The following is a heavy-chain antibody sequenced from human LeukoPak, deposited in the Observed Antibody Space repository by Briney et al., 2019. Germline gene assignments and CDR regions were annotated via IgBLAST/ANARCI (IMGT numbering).Heavy chain of an antibody. Sequence: GGSLRLSCAASGFTFSSYAMHWVRQAPGKGLEWLGRIRNKVNRHTTEYAASVKGRFTISADDSNNSLHLLMNSLKSEDTAVYYCARRYGGFDLWGLGTLVTVSS. CDR3: ARRYGGFDL. CDR2: IRNKVNRHTT. CDR1: GFTFSSYA. J-gene: IGHJ4*02. D-gene: IGHD3-16*01. V-gene: IGHV3-72*01.